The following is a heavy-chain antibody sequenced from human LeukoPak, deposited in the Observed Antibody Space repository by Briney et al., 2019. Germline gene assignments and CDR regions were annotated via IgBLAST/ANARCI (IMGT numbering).Heavy chain of an antibody. CDR3: AKGSEYCSRTTCYPIDY. V-gene: IGHV3-23*01. Sequence: GGSLRLSCAASGFTFSSQAMSWVPQAPGKGLEWVSAISGSGDYTYYIDSVKGRFTISRDNSKNTLSLQMNSLRAEDTALYYCAKGSEYCSRTTCYPIDYWGQGILVTVSS. CDR2: ISGSGDYT. J-gene: IGHJ4*02. D-gene: IGHD2-2*01. CDR1: GFTFSSQA.